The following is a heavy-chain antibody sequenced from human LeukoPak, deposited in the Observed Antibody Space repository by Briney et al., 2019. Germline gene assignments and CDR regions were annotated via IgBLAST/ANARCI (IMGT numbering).Heavy chain of an antibody. V-gene: IGHV3-7*01. CDR2: IKQDGSEK. Sequence: AGGSLRLSCAASGLTFSSYWMSWVRQAPGKGLEWVANIKQDGSEKYYVDSVKGRFTISRDNAKNSLYLQMNSLRAEDTAVYYCARDSAYCGGNCYVRWFDPWGQGTLVTVSS. D-gene: IGHD2-21*02. J-gene: IGHJ5*02. CDR1: GLTFSSYW. CDR3: ARDSAYCGGNCYVRWFDP.